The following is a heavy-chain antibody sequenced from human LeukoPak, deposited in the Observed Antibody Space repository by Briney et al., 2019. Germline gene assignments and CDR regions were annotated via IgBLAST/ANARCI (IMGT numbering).Heavy chain of an antibody. V-gene: IGHV3-23*01. CDR3: VAATLP. J-gene: IGHJ5*02. D-gene: IGHD2-15*01. CDR1: GFTLRSYV. CDR2: ISGSGDST. Sequence: GGSLRLSCVASGFTLRSYVMNWVRQTPGKGLEWVSSISGSGDSTFYADSVKGRFSISRDNSKNTLYLQMNSLRAEDTAVYYSVAATLPWGQGTLVTVSS.